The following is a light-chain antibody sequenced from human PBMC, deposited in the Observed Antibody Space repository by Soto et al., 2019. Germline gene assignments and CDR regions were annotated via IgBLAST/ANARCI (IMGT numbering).Light chain of an antibody. J-gene: IGKJ1*01. CDR3: EQSYRTPPT. CDR1: QRIGNN. CDR2: EAS. V-gene: IGKV1-39*01. Sequence: DIQMTQSPSSLSASVGDRVTITCRASQRIGNNLNWYQQKPGKAPKLLISEASTSQRGIPSRFSGSGSGTYFTLTISSLQPEDFATYYCEQSYRTPPTFGQGTKVEI.